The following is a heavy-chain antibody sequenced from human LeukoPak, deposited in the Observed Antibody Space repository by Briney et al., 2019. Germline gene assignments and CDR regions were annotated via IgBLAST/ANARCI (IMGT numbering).Heavy chain of an antibody. D-gene: IGHD1-7*01. CDR1: GDSVSSNSAA. CDR2: TYYRSKWYN. J-gene: IGHJ5*02. CDR3: ARDSPSYNWNYDWFDP. Sequence: SQTLSLTCAISGDSVSSNSAAWNWIRQSPSRGLEWLGRTYYRSKWYNDYAVSVKSRITINPDTSKNQFSLQLNSVTPEDTAVYYCARDSPSYNWNYDWFDPWGQGTLVTVSS. V-gene: IGHV6-1*01.